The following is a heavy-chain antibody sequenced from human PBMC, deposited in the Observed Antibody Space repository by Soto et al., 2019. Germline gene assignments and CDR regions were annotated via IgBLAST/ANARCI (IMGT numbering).Heavy chain of an antibody. Sequence: EVQLVESGGGLVQPGGSLRLSCAASGFTFSSYDMHWVRQATGKGLEWVSAIGTAGDTYYPGSVKGRFTISRENAKNSLYLQMNSLRAEDTAVYYCARVSSVTDESTFWGVIAKPYYFDYWGQGTLVTVSS. V-gene: IGHV3-13*01. CDR2: IGTAGDT. CDR3: ARVSSVTDESTFWGVIAKPYYFDY. D-gene: IGHD3-16*02. CDR1: GFTFSSYD. J-gene: IGHJ4*02.